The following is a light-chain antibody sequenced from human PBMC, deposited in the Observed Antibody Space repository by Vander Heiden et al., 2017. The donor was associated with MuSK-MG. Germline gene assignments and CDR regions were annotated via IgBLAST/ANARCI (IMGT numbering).Light chain of an antibody. V-gene: IGKV1-33*01. CDR1: QNINNH. CDR3: QQYENPIT. Sequence: EIQLTQSPSSLSASVGDRVTLTCQARQNINNHLKWFQQKPGKAPKLLISDASNLQPGVSTRFSGSGSGTDFTLTINSLQPEDVATYYCQQYENPITFGAGTRLEIK. CDR2: DAS. J-gene: IGKJ5*01.